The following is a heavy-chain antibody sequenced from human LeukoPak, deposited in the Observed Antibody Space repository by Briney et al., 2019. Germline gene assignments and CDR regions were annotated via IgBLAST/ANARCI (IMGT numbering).Heavy chain of an antibody. CDR3: ARVSGRYYRAFDI. D-gene: IGHD1-26*01. J-gene: IGHJ3*02. CDR1: GYTFTSYG. V-gene: IGHV1-18*01. CDR2: ISAYDGNT. Sequence: ASVKVSCKASGYTFTSYGISWVRQAPGQGLEWMGWISAYDGNTNYAQKIQGRVTMTTDTSTSTAYMELRSLRSDATAVYYCARVSGRYYRAFDIWGQGTMVTVS.